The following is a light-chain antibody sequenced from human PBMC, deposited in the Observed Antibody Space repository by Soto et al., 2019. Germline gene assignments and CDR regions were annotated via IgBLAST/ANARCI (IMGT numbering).Light chain of an antibody. V-gene: IGKV3-20*01. CDR1: QSVSSSY. J-gene: IGKJ4*01. CDR2: GAS. Sequence: EIVLTQSPGTLSLSPGERATLSCRASQSVSSSYLAWYQQKPGQAPRLLIYGASSRATGIPDRSSGSGSGTDFTLTISRLEPEDFAVYYCQQYGSSPTFGGGTKVDIK. CDR3: QQYGSSPT.